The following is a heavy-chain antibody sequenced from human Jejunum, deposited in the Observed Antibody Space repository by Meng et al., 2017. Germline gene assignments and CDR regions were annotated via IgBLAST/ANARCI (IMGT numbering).Heavy chain of an antibody. CDR3: AIGGPGPRLLN. Sequence: QVPLQQGGAGLLKPSETLSLTCAVYGGSFSGYYWTWIRQPPGKGLEWIGEINHNGSPYYNPSLNNRVTMSVDTSKNQLSLKLSSVTAADTAVYYCAIGGPGPRLLNWGQGTLVTVSS. V-gene: IGHV4-34*01. CDR2: INHNGSP. J-gene: IGHJ4*02. D-gene: IGHD1-14*01. CDR1: GGSFSGYY.